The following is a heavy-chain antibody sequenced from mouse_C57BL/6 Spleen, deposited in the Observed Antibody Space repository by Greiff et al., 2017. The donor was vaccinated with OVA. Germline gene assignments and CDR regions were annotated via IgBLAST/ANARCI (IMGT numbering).Heavy chain of an antibody. D-gene: IGHD2-5*01. J-gene: IGHJ1*03. CDR2: IWSDGST. V-gene: IGHV2-6*03. CDR1: GFSLTSYG. CDR3: ARGDYSNDWYFDV. Sequence: VKLMQSGPGLVAPSQSLSITCTVSGFSLTSYGVHWVRQPPGKGLEWLVVIWSDGSTTYNSALKSRLSISKDNSKSQVFLKMNSLQTDDTAMYYCARGDYSNDWYFDVWGTGTTVTVSS.